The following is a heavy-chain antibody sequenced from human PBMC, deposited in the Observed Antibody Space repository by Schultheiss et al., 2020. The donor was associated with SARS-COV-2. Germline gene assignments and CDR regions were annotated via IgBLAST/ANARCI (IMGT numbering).Heavy chain of an antibody. J-gene: IGHJ4*02. Sequence: GSLRLSCAASGFTFSMYGMNWVRQAPGKGLEWVSYIGDTSTIYYAVSVKGRFTVSRDDAKASLYLQMDSLRADDTAMYYCARDYCARTSCRFDYWGQGTLVTVSS. CDR2: IGDTSTI. D-gene: IGHD2-2*01. CDR3: ARDYCARTSCRFDY. CDR1: GFTFSMYG. V-gene: IGHV3-48*01.